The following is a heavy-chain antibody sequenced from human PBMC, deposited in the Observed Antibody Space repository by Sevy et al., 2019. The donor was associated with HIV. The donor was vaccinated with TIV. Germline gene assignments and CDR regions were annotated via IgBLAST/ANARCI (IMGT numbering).Heavy chain of an antibody. Sequence: GESLKISCAASGFTFSSYGIHWVRQAPGKGLEWVAVISYDGSNKYYADSVKGRFTISRDNSKNTLYLQMNSLRAEDTALYYCARDWVVVVAANYGMDVWGQGTTVTVSS. V-gene: IGHV3-33*01. CDR3: ARDWVVVVAANYGMDV. J-gene: IGHJ6*02. D-gene: IGHD2-15*01. CDR1: GFTFSSYG. CDR2: ISYDGSNK.